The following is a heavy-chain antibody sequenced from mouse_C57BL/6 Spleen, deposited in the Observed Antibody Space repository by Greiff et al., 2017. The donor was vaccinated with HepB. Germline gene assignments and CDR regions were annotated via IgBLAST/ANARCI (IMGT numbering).Heavy chain of an antibody. V-gene: IGHV1-26*01. CDR1: GYTFTDYY. D-gene: IGHD3-3*01. Sequence: EVQLQQSGPELVKPGASVKISCKASGYTFTDYYMNWVKQSHGKSLEWIGDINPNNGGTSYNQKFKGKATLTVDKSSSTAYMELRSLTSEDSAVYYCARGWADWYFDVWGTGTTVTVSS. J-gene: IGHJ1*03. CDR3: ARGWADWYFDV. CDR2: INPNNGGT.